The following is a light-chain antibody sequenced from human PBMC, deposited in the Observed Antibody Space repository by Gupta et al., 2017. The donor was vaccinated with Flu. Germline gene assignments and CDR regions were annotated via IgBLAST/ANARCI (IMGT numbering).Light chain of an antibody. Sequence: QSVLTQPPSVSGAPGQRVTISCSGSSSTIGASYDVQWYQHLPGTAPKLLIYGDRNRHSGGPGRVSGSKSGTSAALAITGLQAEDEADYYCQSYDRSRSGAVVFGGGTKLTVL. J-gene: IGLJ2*01. CDR3: QSYDRSRSGAVV. CDR2: GDR. CDR1: SSTIGASYD. V-gene: IGLV1-40*01.